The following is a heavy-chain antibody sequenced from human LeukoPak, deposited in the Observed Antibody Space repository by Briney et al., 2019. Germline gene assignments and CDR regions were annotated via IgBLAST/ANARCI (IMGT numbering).Heavy chain of an antibody. CDR1: GGSISSSGNY. Sequence: KPSETLSLTCTVSGGSISSSGNYWGWIRQPPGKGLEWIGSIYYSGSTYYNPSLKSRVTISVYTSNNQFSLKLSSVTAADTAVYYCARARQWLVPHSAFDIWGQGTMVTISS. CDR3: ARARQWLVPHSAFDI. CDR2: IYYSGST. V-gene: IGHV4-39*07. J-gene: IGHJ3*02. D-gene: IGHD6-19*01.